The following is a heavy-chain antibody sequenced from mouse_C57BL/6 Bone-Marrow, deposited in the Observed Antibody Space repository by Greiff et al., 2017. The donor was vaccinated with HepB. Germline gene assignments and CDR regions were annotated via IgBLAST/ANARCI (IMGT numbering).Heavy chain of an antibody. CDR1: GYTFTGYW. CDR2: ILPGSGST. D-gene: IGHD2-4*01. CDR3: ARVPSYYDYERGKAMDY. Sequence: QVQLKESGAELMKPGASVKLSCKATGYTFTGYWIEWVKQRPGHGLEWIGEILPGSGSTNYNEKFKGKATFTADTSSNTAYMQLSSLTTEDSAIYYCARVPSYYDYERGKAMDYWGQGTSVTVSS. J-gene: IGHJ4*01. V-gene: IGHV1-9*01.